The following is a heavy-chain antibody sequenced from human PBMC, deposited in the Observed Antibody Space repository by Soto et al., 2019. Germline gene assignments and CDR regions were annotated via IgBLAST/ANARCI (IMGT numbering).Heavy chain of an antibody. D-gene: IGHD6-19*01. CDR1: VGSISSYY. CDR3: ARERGYSSGWYGNWFDP. V-gene: IGHV4-59*01. J-gene: IGHJ5*02. CDR2: IYYSGST. Sequence: ETLSLTGTVSVGSISSYYWSWIRQPPGKGLEWIGYIYYSGSTNYNPSLKSRVTISVDTSKNQFSLKLSSVTAADTAVYYCARERGYSSGWYGNWFDPWGQGTLVTVSS.